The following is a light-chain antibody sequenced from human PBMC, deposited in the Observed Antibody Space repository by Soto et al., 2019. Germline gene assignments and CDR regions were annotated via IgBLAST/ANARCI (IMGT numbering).Light chain of an antibody. J-gene: IGLJ3*02. CDR3: SSYAASNNFYFV. Sequence: QSVLTQPPSASGSPGQSVTISCTGTSSDVVGYNYVSWYQQYPGRAPKLMIYGVTKRPSGVPDRFSGSKSGNTASLTVSGLQAEDEADYYCSSYAASNNFYFVFGGGTKVTVL. CDR2: GVT. CDR1: SSDVVGYNY. V-gene: IGLV2-8*01.